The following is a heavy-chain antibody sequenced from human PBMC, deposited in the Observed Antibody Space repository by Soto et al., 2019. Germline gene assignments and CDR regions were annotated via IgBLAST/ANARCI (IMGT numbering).Heavy chain of an antibody. J-gene: IGHJ3*02. V-gene: IGHV1-18*01. Sequence: ASVKVSCKASGYTFTSYGISWVRQAPGQGLEWMGWISAYNGNTNYAQKLKGRVTMTTDTSTSTAYMELRSLRSDDTAVFYCARGWHYYDSSGYYYDAFDIWGQGTMVTVSS. CDR3: ARGWHYYDSSGYYYDAFDI. D-gene: IGHD3-22*01. CDR1: GYTFTSYG. CDR2: ISAYNGNT.